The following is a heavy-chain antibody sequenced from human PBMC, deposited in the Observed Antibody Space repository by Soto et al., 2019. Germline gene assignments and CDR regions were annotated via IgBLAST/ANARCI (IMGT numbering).Heavy chain of an antibody. CDR3: ARLIHDFGVPEA. Sequence: QVQLVQSGAEVKKPGSSVKVSCKASGGTFSSYAISWVRQAPGQGLEWMGGIIPIFGTANYAQKFQGRVMITADESTSTAYMGLSSLRSEDTAVYYCARLIHDFGVPEAWGQGTLVTVSS. CDR2: IIPIFGTA. J-gene: IGHJ4*02. V-gene: IGHV1-69*01. D-gene: IGHD3-3*01. CDR1: GGTFSSYA.